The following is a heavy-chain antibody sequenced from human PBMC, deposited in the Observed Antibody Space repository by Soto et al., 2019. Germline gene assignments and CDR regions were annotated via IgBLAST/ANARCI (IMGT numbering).Heavy chain of an antibody. D-gene: IGHD3-3*01. CDR2: IYYSGST. J-gene: IGHJ5*02. Sequence: KASETLSLTCTVSGGSVSSGSYYWSWIRQPPGKGLEWIGYIYYSGSTNYNPSLKSRVTISVDTSKNQFSLKLSSVTAADTAVYYCARGFEWLPYNWFDPWGQGTLVTVSS. V-gene: IGHV4-61*01. CDR1: GGSVSSGSYY. CDR3: ARGFEWLPYNWFDP.